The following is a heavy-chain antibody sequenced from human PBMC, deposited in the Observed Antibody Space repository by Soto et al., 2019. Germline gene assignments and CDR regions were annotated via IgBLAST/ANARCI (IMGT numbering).Heavy chain of an antibody. J-gene: IGHJ3*02. CDR1: GLTFSSYA. CDR2: ITYNGSTK. D-gene: IGHD6-19*01. Sequence: GGVRGLSCGTSGLTFSSYAMHWVRQAPGKGLEWVAVITYNGSTKYYADSVKGRFTISRDNAKNTLYLQMNSLRAEDTAVYYCARDYSGWFAFDIWGQGTMVTVSS. V-gene: IGHV3-30*04. CDR3: ARDYSGWFAFDI.